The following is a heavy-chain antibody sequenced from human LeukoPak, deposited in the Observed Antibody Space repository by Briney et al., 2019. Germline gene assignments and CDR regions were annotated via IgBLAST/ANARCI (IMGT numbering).Heavy chain of an antibody. CDR2: INPSGGST. CDR1: GYTFTSYY. CDR3: ARHPPNVGYDSSGYSDY. D-gene: IGHD3-22*01. J-gene: IGHJ4*02. Sequence: ASVKVSCKASGYTFTSYYMHWVRQAPGHGLEWMGIINPSGGSTSYAQKFQGRVTMTRDTSTSTVYMELSSLRSEDTAVYYCARHPPNVGYDSSGYSDYWGQGTLVTVSS. V-gene: IGHV1-46*01.